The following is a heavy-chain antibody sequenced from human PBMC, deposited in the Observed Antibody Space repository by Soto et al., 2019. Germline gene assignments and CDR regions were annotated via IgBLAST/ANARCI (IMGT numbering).Heavy chain of an antibody. D-gene: IGHD3-10*01. Sequence: SETLSLTCTVSGGSISSSNYYWGWIRQPPGKGLEWIGRIFYSGSTSYNPSLKIRVIMSNPSLKSRVTISVDTSKNLFSLEVTSVTAADTAVYFCARRHGLDIDAYYWGQGILVTVSS. CDR2: IFYSGST. CDR3: ARRHGLDIDAYY. V-gene: IGHV4-39*01. CDR1: GGSISSSNYY. J-gene: IGHJ4*02.